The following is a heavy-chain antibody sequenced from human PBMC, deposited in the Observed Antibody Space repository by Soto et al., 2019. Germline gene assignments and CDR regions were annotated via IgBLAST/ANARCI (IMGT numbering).Heavy chain of an antibody. CDR1: GYTFTGYY. CDR2: INPNSGGT. J-gene: IGHJ5*02. V-gene: IGHV1-2*02. D-gene: IGHD1-26*01. Sequence: ASVKVSCKASGYTFTGYYMHWVRQAPGQGLEWMGWINPNSGGTNYAQKFQGRVTMTRDTSISTAYMELSRLRSDDTAVYYCARGQWELTPMGAWFDPSCQGHLVTVAS. CDR3: ARGQWELTPMGAWFDP.